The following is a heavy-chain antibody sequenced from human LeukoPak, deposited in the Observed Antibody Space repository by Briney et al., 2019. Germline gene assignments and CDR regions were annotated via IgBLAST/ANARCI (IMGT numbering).Heavy chain of an antibody. Sequence: GGSQRLSCAASGLTLSSYAMSWVRQAPGKGLEWVSAISGSGGSTYYADSVKGRFTISRDNSKNTLYLQMNSLRAEDTAVYYCAKLRITMIVFDYWGQGTLVTVSS. D-gene: IGHD3-22*01. CDR2: ISGSGGST. CDR1: GLTLSSYA. CDR3: AKLRITMIVFDY. J-gene: IGHJ4*02. V-gene: IGHV3-23*01.